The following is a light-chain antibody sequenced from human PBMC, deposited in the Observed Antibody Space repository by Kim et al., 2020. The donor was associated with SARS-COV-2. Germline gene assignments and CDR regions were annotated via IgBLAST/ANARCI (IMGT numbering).Light chain of an antibody. CDR1: HDINHY. CDR3: QQYKSYPRT. CDR2: GTS. V-gene: IGKV1-16*02. J-gene: IGKJ4*01. Sequence: SASVEDTVTITCRASHDINHYFAWFQQKPGKAPKSLIYGTSNLRGGVPSKFSGSGSATDFTLTISSLQPEDFATYYCQQYKSYPRTFGGGTKLEI.